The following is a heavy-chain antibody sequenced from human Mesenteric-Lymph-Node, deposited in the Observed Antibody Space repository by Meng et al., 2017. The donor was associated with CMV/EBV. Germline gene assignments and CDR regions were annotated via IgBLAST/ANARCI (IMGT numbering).Heavy chain of an antibody. V-gene: IGHV1-2*02. CDR1: GYTFTGYY. D-gene: IGHD2-2*01. Sequence: ASVKVSCKASGYTFTGYYMHWARQAPGQGLEWMGWINPNSGGTNYAQKFQGRVTMTRDTSISTAYMELSRLRSDDTAVYYCAREYIVVVPAARYYYYYGMDVWGQGTTVTVSS. J-gene: IGHJ6*02. CDR2: INPNSGGT. CDR3: AREYIVVVPAARYYYYYGMDV.